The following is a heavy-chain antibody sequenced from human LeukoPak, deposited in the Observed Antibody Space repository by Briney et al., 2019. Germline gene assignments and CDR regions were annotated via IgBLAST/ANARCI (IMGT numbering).Heavy chain of an antibody. CDR2: ISGSGGST. V-gene: IGHV3-23*01. CDR1: GFTFSSYA. Sequence: GGSLRLSCAASGFTFSSYAMSWVRQAPGKGLELVSAISGSGGSTYYADSVKVRFTISRDNSKNTLYLQMNSLRAEDTAVYYCAKGFRRWELLTYYYYYYMDVWGKGTTVTVSS. J-gene: IGHJ6*03. D-gene: IGHD1-26*01. CDR3: AKGFRRWELLTYYYYYYMDV.